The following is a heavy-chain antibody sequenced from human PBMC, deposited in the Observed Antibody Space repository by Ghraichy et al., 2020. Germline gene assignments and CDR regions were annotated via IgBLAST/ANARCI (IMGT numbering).Heavy chain of an antibody. CDR3: AKDVGSGSP. J-gene: IGHJ5*02. V-gene: IGHV3-23*01. CDR1: GFTFSAYA. Sequence: GGSLRLSCVASGFTFSAYAMNWVRQAPGKGLEWVSGISGGGGSTYYADSVKGRFTISRDNSKNTLYLQMNTLRAEDTAVYYCAKDVGSGSPWGQGTLVTVSS. CDR2: ISGGGGST. D-gene: IGHD3-10*01.